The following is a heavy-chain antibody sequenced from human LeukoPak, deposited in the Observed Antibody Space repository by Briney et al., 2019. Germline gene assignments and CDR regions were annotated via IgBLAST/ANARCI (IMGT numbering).Heavy chain of an antibody. CDR1: GGSISSSSYY. V-gene: IGHV4-39*07. D-gene: IGHD6-13*01. CDR3: ARDPGSSWYFLSLHYYYMDV. CDR2: IYYSGST. J-gene: IGHJ6*03. Sequence: SGTLSLTCTVSGGSISSSSYYWGWIRQPPGKGLEWIGSIYYSGSTYYNPSLKSRVTISVDTSKNQFSLKLSSVTAADTAVYYCARDPGSSWYFLSLHYYYMDVWGKGTTVTVSS.